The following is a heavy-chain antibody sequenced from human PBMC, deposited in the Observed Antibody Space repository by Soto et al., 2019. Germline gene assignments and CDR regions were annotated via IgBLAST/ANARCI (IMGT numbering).Heavy chain of an antibody. V-gene: IGHV6-1*01. Sequence: SQTLSLTCAISGYSVSSNSAAWNWISQSPSRGLEWLGRTYYRSKWYNDYAVSVKSRITINPDTSKNQFSLQLNSVTPEDTAVYYCARESEQKLVLSWFDPWGQGTMVTVSS. CDR2: TYYRSKWYN. CDR1: GYSVSSNSAA. J-gene: IGHJ5*02. D-gene: IGHD6-13*01. CDR3: ARESEQKLVLSWFDP.